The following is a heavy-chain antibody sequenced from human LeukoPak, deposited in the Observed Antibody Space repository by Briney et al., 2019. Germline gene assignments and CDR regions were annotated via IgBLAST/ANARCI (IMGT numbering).Heavy chain of an antibody. V-gene: IGHV3-23*01. CDR1: GFTFSSYA. CDR3: VLLWFGTPFDP. D-gene: IGHD3-10*01. Sequence: TGGSLRLSCAASGFTFSSYAMSWVRQAPGKGLEWVSAISGSGGSTYYADSVKGRFTISRDNSKNTLYLQMNSLRAEDTAVYYCVLLWFGTPFDPWGQGTLVTVSS. CDR2: ISGSGGST. J-gene: IGHJ5*02.